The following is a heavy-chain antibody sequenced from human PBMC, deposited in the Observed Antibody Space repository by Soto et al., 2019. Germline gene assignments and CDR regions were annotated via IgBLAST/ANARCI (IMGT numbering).Heavy chain of an antibody. CDR2: ISYDGSNQ. CDR1: GFTFNIYG. J-gene: IGHJ4*02. Sequence: PGGPLRLSCAASGFTFNIYGMHWVRQAPDKGLEWVALISYDGSNQYYADSVKGRFTISRDNSKNTLFLQMNSLRADDTAVYYCAKDQASGQGSFDSWGQGTLVTVSS. CDR3: AKDQASGQGSFDS. V-gene: IGHV3-30*18.